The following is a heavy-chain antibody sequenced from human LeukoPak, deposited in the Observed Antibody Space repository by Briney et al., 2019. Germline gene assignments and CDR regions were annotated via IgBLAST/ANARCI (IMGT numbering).Heavy chain of an antibody. V-gene: IGHV3-66*01. CDR3: AKGRVAPTYYYMDV. CDR2: IYSGGST. J-gene: IGHJ6*03. Sequence: GGSLRLSCAASGFTVSSNYMSWVRQAPGKGLEWVSVIYSGGSTYYADSVKGRFTISRDNSKNTLYLQMNSLRAEDTAVYYCAKGRVAPTYYYMDVWGKGTTVTVSS. CDR1: GFTVSSNY. D-gene: IGHD2-15*01.